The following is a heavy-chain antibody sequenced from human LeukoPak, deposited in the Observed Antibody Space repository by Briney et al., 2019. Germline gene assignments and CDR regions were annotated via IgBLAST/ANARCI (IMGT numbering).Heavy chain of an antibody. Sequence: PSETLSLTCTVSGGSISSYYWSWIRQPPGKGLEWIGHIYYSGSTHYNPSLKSRVTISVDTSKNQFSLKLSSVTAADTAVYYCARHVGNSGSGCYLTYFDYWGQGTLVTVSS. D-gene: IGHD3-10*01. CDR3: ARHVGNSGSGCYLTYFDY. V-gene: IGHV4-59*08. CDR2: IYYSGST. J-gene: IGHJ4*02. CDR1: GGSISSYY.